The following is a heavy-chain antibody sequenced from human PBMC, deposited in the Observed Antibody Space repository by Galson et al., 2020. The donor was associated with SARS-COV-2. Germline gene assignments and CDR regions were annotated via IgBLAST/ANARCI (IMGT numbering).Heavy chain of an antibody. CDR3: ARARRDTICGVAELGGGFAY. D-gene: IGHD3-3*01. CDR2: TNFSGST. CDR1: DRSIRSYY. Sequence: SETLSLTCTVLDRSIRSYYWTWIRRCPGKGLGGFGYTNFSGSTHYNASLKSRATTSVDTSTNQFPLKLSSVTAADTAVYYCARARRDTICGVAELGGGFAYWGQGPLVAVSS. V-gene: IGHV4-59*01. J-gene: IGHJ4*02.